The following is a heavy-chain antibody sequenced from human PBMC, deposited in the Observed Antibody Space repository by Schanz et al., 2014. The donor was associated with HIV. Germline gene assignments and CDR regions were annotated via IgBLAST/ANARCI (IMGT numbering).Heavy chain of an antibody. D-gene: IGHD3-10*01. CDR3: AKAGLFFGQLWLGFFDY. CDR2: LSGSGDRT. Sequence: DVQLLDSGGGLVQPGGSLRLSCIASGFTFNNYAMTWVRQAPGKGLEWLSTLSGSGDRTYYADSVKGRFTISRDNSKNTLDLQMNNLKPEDTAVYYCAKAGLFFGQLWLGFFDYWGQGAQVTVSS. V-gene: IGHV3-23*01. CDR1: GFTFNNYA. J-gene: IGHJ4*02.